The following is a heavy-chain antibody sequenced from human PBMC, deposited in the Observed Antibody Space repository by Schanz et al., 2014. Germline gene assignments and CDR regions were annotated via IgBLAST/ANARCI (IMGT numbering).Heavy chain of an antibody. CDR2: IHYSGNS. CDR3: ARVVGGAEWLLYDDYYYNLDV. J-gene: IGHJ6*02. D-gene: IGHD3-3*01. CDR1: GGSLSRHY. V-gene: IGHV4-59*11. Sequence: VQLQQSGPGLVKPSDTLSLTCTVSGGSLSRHYWSWIRQPPGKGLEWIGYIHYSGNSNYNPSLKSRVTISLDTSKSQFSLKLTSVTAADTAVYYCARVVGGAEWLLYDDYYYNLDVWGQGTTVTVSS.